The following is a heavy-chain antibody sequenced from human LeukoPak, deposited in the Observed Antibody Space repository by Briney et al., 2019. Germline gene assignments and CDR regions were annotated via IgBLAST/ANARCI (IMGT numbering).Heavy chain of an antibody. CDR1: GGSISSYY. Sequence: SETLSLTCTVSGGSISSYYWSWIRQPPGKGLEWIGYIYTSGSTNYNPSLKSRVTISVDTSKNQFSLKLSSVTAADTAVYYCARRGFVVVPAAIDSYYYYYKDVWGKGTTVTVSS. J-gene: IGHJ6*03. V-gene: IGHV4-4*09. D-gene: IGHD2-2*02. CDR3: ARRGFVVVPAAIDSYYYYYKDV. CDR2: IYTSGST.